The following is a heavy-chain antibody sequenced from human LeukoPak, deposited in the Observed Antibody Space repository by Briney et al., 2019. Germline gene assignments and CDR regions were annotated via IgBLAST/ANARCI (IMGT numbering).Heavy chain of an antibody. Sequence: GGSLRLSCAASGFTFSSYAMHWVRQAPGKGLEWVAVISYDGSNKYYADSVKGRFTISRDNSKNTLYLQMNSLRAEDTAVYYCARTTRKVDCWGQGTLVTVSS. J-gene: IGHJ4*02. CDR2: ISYDGSNK. V-gene: IGHV3-30-3*01. D-gene: IGHD1-14*01. CDR3: ARTTRKVDC. CDR1: GFTFSSYA.